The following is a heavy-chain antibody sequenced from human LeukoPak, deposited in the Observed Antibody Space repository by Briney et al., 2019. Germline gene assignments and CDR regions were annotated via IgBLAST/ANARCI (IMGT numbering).Heavy chain of an antibody. CDR1: AGSISSYY. J-gene: IGHJ4*02. Sequence: SETLSLTCTVSAGSISSYYWSWIRQPPGKGLEWIGYIYFSGSTNSNPSLKSRVTISVDTSKNQFSLKLSSVTAADTAVYYCARGYSNYALDYWGQGTLVTVSS. V-gene: IGHV4-59*08. CDR2: IYFSGST. CDR3: ARGYSNYALDY. D-gene: IGHD4-11*01.